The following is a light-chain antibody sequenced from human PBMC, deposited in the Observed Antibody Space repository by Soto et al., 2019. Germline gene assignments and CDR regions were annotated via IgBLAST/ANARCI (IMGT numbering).Light chain of an antibody. CDR2: DTD. V-gene: IGLV1-51*01. Sequence: QSVLTQPPSVSAAPGQKVTIYCSGSSSNIGMNYVSWYQQLPGAAPKLLIYDTDKRPSGIPDRFSGTKSDTSATLVITGLQTGDEADYYCGTWDSSLSAGRVFGGGTKLTVL. CDR1: SSNIGMNY. CDR3: GTWDSSLSAGRV. J-gene: IGLJ2*01.